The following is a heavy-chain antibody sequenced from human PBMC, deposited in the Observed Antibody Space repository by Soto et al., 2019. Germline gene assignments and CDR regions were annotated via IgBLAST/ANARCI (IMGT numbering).Heavy chain of an antibody. CDR2: IGTAGDT. CDR1: GFTFSSYD. V-gene: IGHV3-13*01. CDR3: ARSQVVPAAQSGIFAYGMDV. Sequence: GGSLRLSCAASGFTFSSYDMHWVRQATGKGLEWVSAIGTAGDTYYPGSVKGRFTISRENAKNSLYLQMNSLRAGDTAVYYCARSQVVPAAQSGIFAYGMDVWGQGTTVTVFS. D-gene: IGHD2-2*01. J-gene: IGHJ6*02.